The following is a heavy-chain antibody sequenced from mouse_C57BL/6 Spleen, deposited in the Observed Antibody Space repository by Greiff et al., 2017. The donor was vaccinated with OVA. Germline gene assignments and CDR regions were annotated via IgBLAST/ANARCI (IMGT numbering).Heavy chain of an antibody. V-gene: IGHV5-17*01. CDR1: GFTFSDYG. Sequence: EVKVVESGGGLVKPGGSLTLSCAASGFTFSDYGMHWVRQAPEKGLEWVAYISSGSSTIYYADTVKGRFTISRDNAKNTLFLQMTSLRSEDTAMYYCAREKINYYARHYWGQGTSVTVSS. CDR3: AREKINYYARHY. J-gene: IGHJ4*01. CDR2: ISSGSSTI.